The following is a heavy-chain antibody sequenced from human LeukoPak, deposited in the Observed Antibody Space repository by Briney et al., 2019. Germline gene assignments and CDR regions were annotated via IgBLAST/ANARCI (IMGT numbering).Heavy chain of an antibody. D-gene: IGHD3-10*01. CDR3: ARDPLYYDSGRYWYFDL. Sequence: DSLKGRVTISRDNAKNSLYLQMNSLRADDTAVYYCARDPLYYDSGRYWYFDLWGRGTLVTVSS. J-gene: IGHJ2*01. V-gene: IGHV3-7*01.